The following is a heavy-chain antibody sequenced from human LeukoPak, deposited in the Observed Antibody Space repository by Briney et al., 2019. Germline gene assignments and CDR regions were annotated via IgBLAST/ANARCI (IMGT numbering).Heavy chain of an antibody. CDR1: GFTFSSSG. Sequence: PGGSLRLSCAASGFTFSSSGMHWVRQAPGKGLEWVTFIRSDGSENYYADSVKGRFTISRDNSKNTLYLQMNSLRAEDTAAYHCAKDRGVEYFDYWGQGTLVTVSS. D-gene: IGHD3-10*01. V-gene: IGHV3-30*02. CDR2: IRSDGSEN. J-gene: IGHJ4*02. CDR3: AKDRGVEYFDY.